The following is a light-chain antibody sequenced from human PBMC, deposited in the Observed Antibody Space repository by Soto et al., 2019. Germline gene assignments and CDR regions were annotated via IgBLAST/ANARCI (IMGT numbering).Light chain of an antibody. CDR2: DVS. Sequence: QSALTQPASVSGSPGQSSTISCTGTSSDVGGYNYVSWYQQHQVKAPKLMIYDVSNRPSGVSNRFSGSKSGNTASMTISGLKDEDEAYYYCSSSTSRSTVVFGGGTKLTVL. V-gene: IGLV2-14*01. J-gene: IGLJ2*01. CDR1: SSDVGGYNY. CDR3: SSSTSRSTVV.